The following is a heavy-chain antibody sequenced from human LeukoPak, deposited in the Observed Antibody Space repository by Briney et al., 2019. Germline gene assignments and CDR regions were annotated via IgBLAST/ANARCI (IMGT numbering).Heavy chain of an antibody. CDR2: ISSSSSYI. V-gene: IGHV3-21*01. Sequence: PGGSLRLSCAASGFTFSSYTMNWVRQAPGKGLEWVSSISSSSSYIYYADSVKGRFTISRDNAKNSLYLQMNSLRAEDTAVYYCASVGGGGSDYWGQGTLVTVSS. J-gene: IGHJ4*02. D-gene: IGHD3-16*01. CDR1: GFTFSSYT. CDR3: ASVGGGGSDY.